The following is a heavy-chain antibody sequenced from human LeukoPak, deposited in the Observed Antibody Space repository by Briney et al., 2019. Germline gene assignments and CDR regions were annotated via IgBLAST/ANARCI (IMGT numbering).Heavy chain of an antibody. D-gene: IGHD6-13*01. Sequence: PGGSLRLSCAASGFTFSSYSMNWVRQAPGKGLEWVSSISSSSSYIYYADSVKGRFTISRDNAKNSLYLQMNSLRAEDTAVYYCARDKQQLVQTIFDYWGQGTLVTVSS. CDR3: ARDKQQLVQTIFDY. CDR1: GFTFSSYS. V-gene: IGHV3-21*01. CDR2: ISSSSSYI. J-gene: IGHJ4*02.